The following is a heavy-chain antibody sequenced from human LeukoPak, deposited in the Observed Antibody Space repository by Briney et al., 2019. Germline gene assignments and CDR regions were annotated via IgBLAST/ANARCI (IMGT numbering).Heavy chain of an antibody. CDR3: ASTSGWQHPYFDY. CDR1: GGSVSSGSYY. CDR2: IYYSGST. Sequence: SETLSLTCTVSGGSVSSGSYYWSWIRQPPGKGLEWIGSIYYSGSTYYNPSLKSRVTISVDTSKNQFSLKLSSVTAADTAVYYCASTSGWQHPYFDYWGQGTLVTVSS. V-gene: IGHV4-39*01. D-gene: IGHD2-15*01. J-gene: IGHJ4*02.